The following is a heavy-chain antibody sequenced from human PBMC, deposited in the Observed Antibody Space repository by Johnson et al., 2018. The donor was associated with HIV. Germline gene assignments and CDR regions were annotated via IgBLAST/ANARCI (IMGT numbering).Heavy chain of an antibody. CDR1: GFTFSSYA. CDR2: IGTAGDT. D-gene: IGHD3-22*01. CDR3: ARDFGGYYDSSGYYYEWCDAFDI. J-gene: IGHJ3*02. V-gene: IGHV3-13*01. Sequence: EMQLVESGGGVVQPGRSLRLSCAASGFTFSSYAMHWVRQATGKGLEWVSAIGTAGDTYYPGSVKGRFTISRENDKNSLYLQMNSLRAEDTAVYYCARDFGGYYDSSGYYYEWCDAFDIWGQGTMVTVSS.